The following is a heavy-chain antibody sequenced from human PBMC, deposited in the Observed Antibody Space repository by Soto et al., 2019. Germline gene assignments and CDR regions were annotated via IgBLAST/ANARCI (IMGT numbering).Heavy chain of an antibody. CDR1: GGTFSSYA. CDR3: AREALRYDSSGYYSRADDY. J-gene: IGHJ4*02. D-gene: IGHD3-22*01. Sequence: QVQLVQSGAEVKKPGSSVKVSCKASGGTFSSYAISWVRQAPGQGLEWMGGIIPIFGTANYAQKCQGRVTITADESTSTAYMELSSLRSEDTAVYYCAREALRYDSSGYYSRADDYWGQGTLVTVSS. V-gene: IGHV1-69*01. CDR2: IIPIFGTA.